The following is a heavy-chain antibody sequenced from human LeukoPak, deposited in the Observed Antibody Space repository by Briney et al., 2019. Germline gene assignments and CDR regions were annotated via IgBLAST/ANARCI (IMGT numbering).Heavy chain of an antibody. CDR2: ISSSTNTI. CDR1: GFTLSDYY. D-gene: IGHD1-26*01. J-gene: IGHJ6*03. V-gene: IGHV3-11*01. Sequence: GGSLRLSCAASGFTLSDYYMSWIRQAPGKGLEWVSYISSSTNTIYYTDSVKGRFTISRDNAKNSLYLQMNSLRADDTAVYYCARAGMSYSYYYYYMDVWGKGTTVTISS. CDR3: ARAGMSYSYYYYYMDV.